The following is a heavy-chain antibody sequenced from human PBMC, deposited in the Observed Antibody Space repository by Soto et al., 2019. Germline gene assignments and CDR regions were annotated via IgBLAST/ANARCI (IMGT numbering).Heavy chain of an antibody. Sequence: GGSLRLSCAASGFTFSNAWMSWVRQAPGKGLEWVGRIKSKTDGGTTDYAAPVKGRFTISRDDSKNTLYLQMNSLKTEDTAVYYCTTVVRGAAAGTGYYYYYYMDVWGKGTTVTVSS. CDR2: IKSKTDGGTT. CDR3: TTVVRGAAAGTGYYYYYYMDV. CDR1: GFTFSNAW. V-gene: IGHV3-15*01. D-gene: IGHD6-13*01. J-gene: IGHJ6*03.